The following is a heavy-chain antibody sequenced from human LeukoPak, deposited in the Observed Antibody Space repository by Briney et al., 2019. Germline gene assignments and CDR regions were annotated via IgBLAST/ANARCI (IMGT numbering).Heavy chain of an antibody. J-gene: IGHJ4*02. D-gene: IGHD3-10*01. V-gene: IGHV3-30*03. CDR2: ISHDGAFE. CDR3: ARDVDHYQEF. Sequence: PGGSLRLSCAASGFTLTSYGMHWVRQAPGKGLEWVAVISHDGAFENYADAVKGRFTISRDTSKNTLYLQMNALRSDDAANYYCARDVDHYQEFWGQGTLVTVSS. CDR1: GFTLTSYG.